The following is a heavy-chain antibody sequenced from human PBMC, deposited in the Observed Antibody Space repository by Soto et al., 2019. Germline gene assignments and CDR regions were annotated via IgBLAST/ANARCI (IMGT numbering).Heavy chain of an antibody. V-gene: IGHV1-69*12. J-gene: IGHJ4*02. D-gene: IGHD6-13*01. CDR3: AGERSSSWYLGEFDY. Sequence: QVQLVQSGAEVKKPGSSVKVSCKASGGTFSSYAISWVRQAPGQGLEWMGGIIPIFGTANYAQKFQGRVTITADESTSTADVELSSLRSEDTAVYYCAGERSSSWYLGEFDYWGQGTLVTVSS. CDR1: GGTFSSYA. CDR2: IIPIFGTA.